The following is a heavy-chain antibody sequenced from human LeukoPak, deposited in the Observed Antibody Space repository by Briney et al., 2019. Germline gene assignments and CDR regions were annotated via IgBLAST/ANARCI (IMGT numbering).Heavy chain of an antibody. CDR1: GGTFSSYA. V-gene: IGHV1-69*06. D-gene: IGHD1-26*01. J-gene: IGHJ3*02. Sequence: ASVKVSCKASGGTFSSYAISWVRQAPGQGLEWMGGIIPIFGTANYAQKFQGRVTITADKSTSTAYMELSSLRAEDTAVYYCARVIGWDEPFDTWGQGTMVTVSS. CDR3: ARVIGWDEPFDT. CDR2: IIPIFGTA.